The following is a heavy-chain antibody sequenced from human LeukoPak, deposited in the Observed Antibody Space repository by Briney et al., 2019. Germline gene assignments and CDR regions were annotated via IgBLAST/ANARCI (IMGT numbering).Heavy chain of an antibody. CDR3: ARQVAVAGIYNY. CDR1: GGSISSYY. Sequence: SETLSLTCTVSGGSISSYYWSWIRQPPGKGLEWIGEINHRGSTNYNPSLKSRVTMSVDTSKNQFSLNLSSVTAADTAVYYCARQVAVAGIYNYWGQGNLVTVSS. D-gene: IGHD6-19*01. CDR2: INHRGST. V-gene: IGHV4-34*01. J-gene: IGHJ4*02.